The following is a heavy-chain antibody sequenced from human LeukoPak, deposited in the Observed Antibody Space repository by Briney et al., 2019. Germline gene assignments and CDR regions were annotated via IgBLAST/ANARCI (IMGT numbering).Heavy chain of an antibody. CDR1: GGSISSSSYY. D-gene: IGHD6-6*01. CDR2: IFYSGST. Sequence: SETLSLTCTVSGGSISSSSYYWGWIRQPPGKGLEWIRSIFYSGSTYYNPSLKSRVTISVDTSKNQFSLKLSSVTAADTAVYYCARDSYSSSVENAFDIWGQGTMVTVSS. CDR3: ARDSYSSSVENAFDI. J-gene: IGHJ3*02. V-gene: IGHV4-39*07.